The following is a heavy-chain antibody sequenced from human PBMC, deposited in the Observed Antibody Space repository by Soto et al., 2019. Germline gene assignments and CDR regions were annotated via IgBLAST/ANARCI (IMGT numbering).Heavy chain of an antibody. V-gene: IGHV1-69*13. J-gene: IGHJ6*02. CDR3: ARSYSRSSYFKGYSGYEYGDDMDV. CDR1: GGTFSSYA. CDR2: IIPIFGTA. D-gene: IGHD5-12*01. Sequence: SVKVSCKASGGTFSSYAISWVRQAPGQGLEWMGGIIPIFGTANYAQKFQGRVTITADESTSTAYMELSSLRSEDTAVYYCARSYSRSSYFKGYSGYEYGDDMDVWSQETTVTVSS.